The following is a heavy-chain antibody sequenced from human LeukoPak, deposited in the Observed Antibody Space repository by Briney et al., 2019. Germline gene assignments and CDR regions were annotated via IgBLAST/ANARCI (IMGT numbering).Heavy chain of an antibody. CDR2: ISGSGGST. Sequence: GGSLRLSCAASGFSFSAYSMSWVRQAPGKGLEWVSAISGSGGSTYYADSVKGRFTISRDNSKNTLYLQMNSLRAEDTAVYYCAKDRRIQLWLGFDYWGQGTLVTVSS. D-gene: IGHD5-18*01. CDR1: GFSFSAYS. CDR3: AKDRRIQLWLGFDY. J-gene: IGHJ4*02. V-gene: IGHV3-23*01.